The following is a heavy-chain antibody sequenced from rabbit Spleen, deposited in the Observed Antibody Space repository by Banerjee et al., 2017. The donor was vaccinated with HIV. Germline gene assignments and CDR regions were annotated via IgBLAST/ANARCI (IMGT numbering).Heavy chain of an antibody. CDR3: ARSDVGWGDATRLNL. CDR1: GFSFSNKAV. V-gene: IGHV1S45*01. Sequence: QERLVESGGGLVKPEGSLKLSCTASGFSFSNKAVMCWVRQAPGKGLEWIACIYTSSGITWYASWAKGRFTISKTSSTTVTLQMTSLTAADTATYFCARSDVGWGDATRLNLWGPGTLVTVS. D-gene: IGHD4-1*01. J-gene: IGHJ3*01. CDR2: IYTSSGIT.